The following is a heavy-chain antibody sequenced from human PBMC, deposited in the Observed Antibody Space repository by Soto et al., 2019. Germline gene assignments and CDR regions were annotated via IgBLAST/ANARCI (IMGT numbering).Heavy chain of an antibody. J-gene: IGHJ6*02. D-gene: IGHD3-22*01. V-gene: IGHV1-18*01. Sequence: ASVNVSCKASGYSFSSYGITWVRQAPGQGLEWLGWISPYTDDTKYAQRLQGRVTMTTDTSTRTAYMDIRGLRSDDTAIYYCARGGYYDSSGARNYHYYGMDVWG. CDR3: ARGGYYDSSGARNYHYYGMDV. CDR2: ISPYTDDT. CDR1: GYSFSSYG.